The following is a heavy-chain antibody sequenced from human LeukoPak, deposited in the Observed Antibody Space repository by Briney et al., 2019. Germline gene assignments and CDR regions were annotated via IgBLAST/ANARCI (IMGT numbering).Heavy chain of an antibody. Sequence: GESLKISCKGSGYTFPSYWIGWLRQMPGKGLEWMGIIYPGDSDTRYSPSFQGQVTISADKSISTAYLQWSSLKASDTAMYYCARYCSGGSCYPGFDYWGQGTLVTVSS. J-gene: IGHJ4*02. CDR3: ARYCSGGSCYPGFDY. D-gene: IGHD2-15*01. CDR1: GYTFPSYW. CDR2: IYPGDSDT. V-gene: IGHV5-51*01.